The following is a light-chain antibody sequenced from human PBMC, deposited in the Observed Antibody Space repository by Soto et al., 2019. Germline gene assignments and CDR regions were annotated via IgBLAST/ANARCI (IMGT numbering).Light chain of an antibody. J-gene: IGKJ3*01. CDR2: DAS. Sequence: DIQMTQSPSTLSASVGDRVTITCRASQSISSWLAWYQQKPGKAPKLLIYDASSLESGVPSRFSVSGSWTEFTLTISSLQPDDFATYYCQQYNSYSPITFGPGTKVDIK. V-gene: IGKV1-5*01. CDR1: QSISSW. CDR3: QQYNSYSPIT.